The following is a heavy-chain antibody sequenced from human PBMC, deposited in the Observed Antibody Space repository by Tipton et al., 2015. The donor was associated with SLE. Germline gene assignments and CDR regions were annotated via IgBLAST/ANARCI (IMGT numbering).Heavy chain of an antibody. CDR1: GFTFSSYA. CDR3: ARDKGGITGDEIPFDY. D-gene: IGHD7-27*01. CDR2: IRYDGSNK. J-gene: IGHJ4*02. Sequence: SLRLSCAASGFTFSSYAMSWVRQAPGKGLVWVAFIRYDGSNKYYADSVKGRFTISRDNSKNTLYLQMNSLRAEDTAVYYCARDKGGITGDEIPFDYWGQGTLVTVSS. V-gene: IGHV3-33*08.